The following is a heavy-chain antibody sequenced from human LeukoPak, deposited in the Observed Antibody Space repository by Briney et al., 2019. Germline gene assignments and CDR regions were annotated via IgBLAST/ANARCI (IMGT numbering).Heavy chain of an antibody. V-gene: IGHV3-30*18. CDR3: AKDPYYSDSSGYPDY. D-gene: IGHD3-22*01. CDR2: ISYNGSNK. CDR1: GFTFSSYG. J-gene: IGHJ4*02. Sequence: PGRSLRLSCAASGFTFSSYGMHWVRQAPGKGLEWVAIISYNGSNKYYAVSVKGRFTISRDNSKDTLYLQMNSLRAEDTAVYYCAKDPYYSDSSGYPDYWGQGTLVTVSS.